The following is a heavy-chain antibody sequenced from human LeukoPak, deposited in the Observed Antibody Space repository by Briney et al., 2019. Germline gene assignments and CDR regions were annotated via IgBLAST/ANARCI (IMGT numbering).Heavy chain of an antibody. CDR2: IYYSGST. D-gene: IGHD2-8*01. CDR3: ARMGVYYYYYYMDV. CDR1: GGSISSYY. J-gene: IGHJ6*03. Sequence: SETLSLTCTVSGGSISSYYWSWIQQPPGKGLEWIGYIYYSGSTNYNPSLKSRVTISVDTSKNQFSLKLSSVTAADTAVYYCARMGVYYYYYYMDVWGKGTTVTVSS. V-gene: IGHV4-59*01.